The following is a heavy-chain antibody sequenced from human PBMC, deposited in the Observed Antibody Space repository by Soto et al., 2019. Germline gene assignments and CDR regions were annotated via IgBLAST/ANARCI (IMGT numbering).Heavy chain of an antibody. V-gene: IGHV4-34*01. CDR3: ERLAGYCSTKGCHGDYAMDV. D-gene: IGHD2-2*01. CDR1: GGSFSGYY. CDR2: VNHGGTS. Sequence: SETMSLTSAVHGGSFSGYYWDWIRQTHGKGREWIGEVNHGGTSNYNPSLKSRVTISVDTSKNQFSLRLTSVTAADTAVYYCERLAGYCSTKGCHGDYAMDVWGQGTTVTVSS. J-gene: IGHJ6*02.